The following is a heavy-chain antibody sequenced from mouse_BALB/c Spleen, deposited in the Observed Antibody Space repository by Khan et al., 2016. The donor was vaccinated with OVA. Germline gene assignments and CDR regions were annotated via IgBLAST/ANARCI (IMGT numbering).Heavy chain of an antibody. D-gene: IGHD2-1*01. CDR1: GFTFSTYA. CDR2: INSDGDYT. J-gene: IGHJ3*01. CDR3: ARSPYGNFAY. Sequence: EVELVESGGGLVKPGGSLKLSCAASGFTFSTYAMSWVRQTPEKRLEWVATINSDGDYTYYLDSVKGRFTISRDNATNTLYLQMTSLRSEDTAMYYCARSPYGNFAYWGQGTLVTVSA. V-gene: IGHV5-9-3*01.